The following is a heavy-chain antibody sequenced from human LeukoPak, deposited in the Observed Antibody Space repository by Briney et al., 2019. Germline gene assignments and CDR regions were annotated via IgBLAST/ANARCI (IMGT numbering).Heavy chain of an antibody. CDR1: GGSISSGGYS. V-gene: IGHV4-30-2*01. CDR3: ARLVVEEANFDY. CDR2: IYHSGST. Sequence: SETLSLTCAVSGGSISSGGYSWSWIRQPPGKGLEWIGYIYHSGSTYYNPSLKSRVTISVDRSKNQFSLKLSSVTAADTAVCYCARLVVEEANFDYWGQGTLVTVSS. D-gene: IGHD2-15*01. J-gene: IGHJ4*02.